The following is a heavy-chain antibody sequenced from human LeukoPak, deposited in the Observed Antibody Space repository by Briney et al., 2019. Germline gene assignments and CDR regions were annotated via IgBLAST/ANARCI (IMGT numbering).Heavy chain of an antibody. J-gene: IGHJ6*03. D-gene: IGHD1-20*01. V-gene: IGHV3-30*02. CDR3: AKVFSMYNWNYDYMDV. CDR1: GFTFSSYG. Sequence: GRSLRLSCAASGFTFSSYGMHWVRQAPGKGLEWVAFIRYDGSNKYYADSVKGRFTISRDNSKNTLYLQMNSLRAEDTAVYYCAKVFSMYNWNYDYMDVWGKGTTVTVSS. CDR2: IRYDGSNK.